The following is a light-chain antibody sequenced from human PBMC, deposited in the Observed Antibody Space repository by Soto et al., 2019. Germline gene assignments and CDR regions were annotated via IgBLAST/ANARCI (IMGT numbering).Light chain of an antibody. J-gene: IGLJ1*01. V-gene: IGLV4-69*01. CDR2: LNSDGSH. Sequence: QLVLTQSPSASASLGASVKLTCTLSSGHGSYAIAWHQQQPEKGPRYLMKLNSDGSHSKGDGIPDRFSGSSSGAERYLIISSLQSEDEADYYCQTWGTGIHVFGTGTKLTVL. CDR3: QTWGTGIHV. CDR1: SGHGSYA.